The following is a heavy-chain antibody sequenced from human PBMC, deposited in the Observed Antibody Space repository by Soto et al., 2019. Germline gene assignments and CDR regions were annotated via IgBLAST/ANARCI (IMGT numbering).Heavy chain of an antibody. V-gene: IGHV1-18*01. J-gene: IGHJ4*02. Sequence: QVQLVQSGAEVKKPGASVKVSCKASGYTLNTYGITWVRQAPGQGLEWMGWISANNDHTNYPQKLQGRVTMTTDTSMSTAYMKLRRLTADDTAVYYCARGTYVDYWGQGTLVTVSS. CDR3: ARGTYVDY. CDR1: GYTLNTYG. CDR2: ISANNDHT.